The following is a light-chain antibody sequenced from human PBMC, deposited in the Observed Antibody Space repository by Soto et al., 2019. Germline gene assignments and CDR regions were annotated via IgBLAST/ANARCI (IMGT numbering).Light chain of an antibody. CDR3: SSYTTSSTRV. Sequence: QSALAQPASMSGSPGQSITISCTGTSSDVGAYDFVSWYQQHPDKAPKLMIYEVSNRPSGVSYRFSDSKSVNTATLTISGLQAEDEADYYCSSYTTSSTRVFGTGTKVTVL. J-gene: IGLJ1*01. CDR2: EVS. CDR1: SSDVGAYDF. V-gene: IGLV2-14*03.